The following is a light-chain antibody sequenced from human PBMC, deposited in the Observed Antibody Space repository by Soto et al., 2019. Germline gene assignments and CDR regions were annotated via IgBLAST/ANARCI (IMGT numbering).Light chain of an antibody. V-gene: IGLV3-21*02. CDR1: RIGSKS. CDR3: QVWDSSTDHEV. J-gene: IGLJ2*01. CDR2: DDS. Sequence: YTLTQPPSVSAAPGQTASIACGGDRIGSKSVHWYQQKAGQAPVLVVYDDSDRPSGIPERFSGSNSQSTATLTISRVEAGDEADYFCQVWDSSTDHEVFGGGTKLTVL.